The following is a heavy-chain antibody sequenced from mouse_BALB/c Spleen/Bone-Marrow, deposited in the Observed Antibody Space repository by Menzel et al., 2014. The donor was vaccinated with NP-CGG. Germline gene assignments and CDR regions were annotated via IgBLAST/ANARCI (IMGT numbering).Heavy chain of an antibody. CDR1: GFSLTSYG. V-gene: IGHV2-6-2*01. CDR2: IWSDGST. Sequence: VKLMESGPDLVAPSQSLSLTCTVSGFSLTSYGLHWVRQPPGKGLEWLGVIWSDGSTTYYSALKSRLSISKDNARRQVLVKMNSLQTDDTAMYYCARSGTDYAMDYWGQGTSVTVSS. CDR3: ARSGTDYAMDY. D-gene: IGHD4-1*01. J-gene: IGHJ4*01.